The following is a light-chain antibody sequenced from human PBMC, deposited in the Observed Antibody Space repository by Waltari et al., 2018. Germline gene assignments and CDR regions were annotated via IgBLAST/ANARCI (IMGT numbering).Light chain of an antibody. V-gene: IGKV3-15*01. CDR2: GAS. J-gene: IGKJ2*01. CDR1: QTVSTN. CDR3: HQYSNLYT. Sequence: EIVMTPSPATLSVSPGERATLSCRASQTVSTNLAWYQQKPGQGPRLLIYGASTRATGIPARFSGSGSGTEFTLTISSLQSEDLAVYYCHQYSNLYTFGQGTKLEIK.